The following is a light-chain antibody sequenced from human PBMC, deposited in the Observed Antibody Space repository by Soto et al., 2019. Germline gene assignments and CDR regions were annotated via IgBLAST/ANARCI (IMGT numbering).Light chain of an antibody. CDR2: AAS. V-gene: IGKV1-39*01. CDR1: QGIGNS. CDR3: QQSYTTIT. J-gene: IGKJ5*01. Sequence: DIQMTQSPSAMSASLGDRVTITCRASQGIGNSLAWFQLKPGEAPKLLIYAASSLQSGVPSRFSGSGSGTDFTLTNSSLQPEDFATYFCQQSYTTITFGQGTRLEIK.